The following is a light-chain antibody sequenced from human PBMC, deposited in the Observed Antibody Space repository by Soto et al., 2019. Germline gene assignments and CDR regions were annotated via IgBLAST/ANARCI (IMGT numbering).Light chain of an antibody. CDR2: DAS. CDR3: QQYDKLPTLT. V-gene: IGKV1-33*01. CDR1: QDISNY. J-gene: IGKJ4*01. Sequence: DIQMTQSPSSLSASVGDRVTITCQASQDISNYLNCYQQKPGKAPKLLIYDASNLETGVPSRFSGSGSGTDFTLTISSLQPEDIATYYCQQYDKLPTLTFGGGTKVEIK.